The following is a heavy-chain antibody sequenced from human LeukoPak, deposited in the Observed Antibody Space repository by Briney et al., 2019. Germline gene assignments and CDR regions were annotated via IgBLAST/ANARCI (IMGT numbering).Heavy chain of an antibody. CDR1: GGSISSYY. V-gene: IGHV4-59*01. D-gene: IGHD6-13*01. CDR2: IYYSGST. CDR3: ARGERGQRVRRYYYYMDV. Sequence: SETLSLTCTVSGGSISSYYWSWIRQPPGKGLEWIGYIYYSGSTNYNPSLKSRVTISVDTSKNQFSLKLSPVTAADTAVYYCARGERGQRVRRYYYYMDVWGKGTTVTVSS. J-gene: IGHJ6*03.